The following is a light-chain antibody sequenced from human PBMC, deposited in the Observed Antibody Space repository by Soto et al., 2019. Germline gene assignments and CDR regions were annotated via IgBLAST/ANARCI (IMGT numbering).Light chain of an antibody. V-gene: IGKV3-20*01. CDR1: QTVNINY. J-gene: IGKJ1*01. CDR2: ATS. CDR3: QQYDTSPRT. Sequence: EIVLTQSPGTLSLSPGEGATLSCRASQTVNINYLAWYQQKPGQAPRPLMYATSNRATGIPDRFRGSGSGTDFTLTISRPEPEDFAMYYCQQYDTSPRTFGQGTMVEI.